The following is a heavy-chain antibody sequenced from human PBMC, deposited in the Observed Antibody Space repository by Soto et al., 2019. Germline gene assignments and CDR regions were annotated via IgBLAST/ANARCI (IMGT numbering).Heavy chain of an antibody. J-gene: IGHJ5*02. D-gene: IGHD3-3*01. CDR2: INPSGGST. CDR1: GYTITSYY. V-gene: IGHV1-46*01. Sequence: ASVKVSCNASGYTITSYYMDWVRRAPGQGLEGMGIINPSGGSTSYAQKFHGRVTMTRDTSTSTVYMELSSLRSEDTAVYYCARAGTTIFGVVTWFDPWGQGTLVTVSS. CDR3: ARAGTTIFGVVTWFDP.